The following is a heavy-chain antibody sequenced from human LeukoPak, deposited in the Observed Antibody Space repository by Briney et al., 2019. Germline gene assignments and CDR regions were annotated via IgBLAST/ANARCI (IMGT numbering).Heavy chain of an antibody. V-gene: IGHV3-11*01. CDR3: ARDRRTGDYYMDV. CDR2: ISSSGSTI. CDR1: GFTFSDYY. D-gene: IGHD3-10*01. Sequence: PGGPLRLSCAASGFTFSDYYMSWIRQAPGKGLEWVSYISSSGSTIYYADSVKGRFTISRDNAKNSLSLQMNSLRAEDTAVYYCARDRRTGDYYMDVWGKGTTVTVSS. J-gene: IGHJ6*03.